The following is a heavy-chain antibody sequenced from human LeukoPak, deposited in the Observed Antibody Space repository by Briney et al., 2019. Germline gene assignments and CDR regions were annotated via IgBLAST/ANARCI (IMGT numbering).Heavy chain of an antibody. V-gene: IGHV4-61*02. Sequence: SQTLSLTCTVSGGSISSGSYYWSWIRQPAGKGLEWIGRIYTSGSTNYNPSLKSRVTISVDTSKNQFSLKLSSVTAADTAVYYCASANGDPYSSGWPFDYWGQGTLVTVSS. D-gene: IGHD6-19*01. CDR2: IYTSGST. CDR3: ASANGDPYSSGWPFDY. J-gene: IGHJ4*02. CDR1: GGSISSGSYY.